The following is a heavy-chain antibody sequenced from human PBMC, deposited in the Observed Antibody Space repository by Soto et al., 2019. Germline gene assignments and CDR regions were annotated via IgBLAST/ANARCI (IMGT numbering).Heavy chain of an antibody. CDR2: ISSTSSYI. V-gene: IGHV3-21*01. CDR1: GFTFNTYN. D-gene: IGHD6-19*01. CDR3: ARDGSSGLGWLDP. Sequence: EVQLVESGGGLVEPGGSLILSCAATGFTFNTYNMNWIRQAPGKGLEWVSSISSTSSYIYYADSVRGRFTISRDNAKNSLFLQMNSLRAEDTAAYFCARDGSSGLGWLDPCGQGTLVTVSS. J-gene: IGHJ5*02.